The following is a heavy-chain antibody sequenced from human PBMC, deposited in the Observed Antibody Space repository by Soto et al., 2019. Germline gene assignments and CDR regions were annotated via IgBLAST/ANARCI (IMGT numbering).Heavy chain of an antibody. CDR2: IYYSGST. CDR3: ARESGGYDSSTRYGLDV. CDR1: GGSISSVGHY. Sequence: PSETLSLTCSVSGGSISSVGHYWTWIRQQPGKGVEWIGYIYYSGSTDYNPSLKSRVTISVDRSKNQFSLNLSSVTAADTAIYYCARESGGYDSSTRYGLDVWGQGTTVTVSS. D-gene: IGHD6-25*01. V-gene: IGHV4-31*03. J-gene: IGHJ6*02.